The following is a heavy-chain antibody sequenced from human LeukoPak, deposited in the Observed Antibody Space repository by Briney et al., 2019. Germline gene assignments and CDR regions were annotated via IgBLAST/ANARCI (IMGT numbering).Heavy chain of an antibody. CDR3: AREGLYCSSTSCIRAFDI. CDR1: GFTFSSYA. Sequence: GGSLRLSCAASGFTFSSYAMHWVRQAPGKGLEWVAVISYDGSNKYYADSVKGRFTISRDNSKNTLYLQMNSLRAEDTAVYYCAREGLYCSSTSCIRAFDIWGQGTMVTVSS. D-gene: IGHD2-2*01. V-gene: IGHV3-30-3*01. J-gene: IGHJ3*02. CDR2: ISYDGSNK.